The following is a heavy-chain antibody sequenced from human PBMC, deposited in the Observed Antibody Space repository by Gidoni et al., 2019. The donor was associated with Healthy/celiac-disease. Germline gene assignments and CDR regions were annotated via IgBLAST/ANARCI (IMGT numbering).Heavy chain of an antibody. J-gene: IGHJ4*02. CDR1: GYSFTIYW. Sequence: EVQLVQSVPEVKTPGESLKLSCTGSGYSFTIYWIGGVRQMPGKGLEWMGSIYPGDSDTRYSPSFQGQVTSSADKSISTAYLQWSSLKASDTAMYYCARHSPPSSGIAVAGPAGYWGQGTLVTVSS. D-gene: IGHD6-19*01. CDR2: IYPGDSDT. V-gene: IGHV5-51*01. CDR3: ARHSPPSSGIAVAGPAGY.